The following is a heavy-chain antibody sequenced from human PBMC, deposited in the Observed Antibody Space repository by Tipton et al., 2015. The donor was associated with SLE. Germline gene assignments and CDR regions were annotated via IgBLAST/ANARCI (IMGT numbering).Heavy chain of an antibody. CDR1: GSSISNYY. J-gene: IGHJ6*02. V-gene: IGHV4-4*07. CDR2: VYTSGST. Sequence: TLSLTCTVSGSSISNYYWSWIRQSAGKGLGWIGRVYTSGSTKYNPSLKSRVAMSVDTSMNQFSLKLSSVTAADTAVYYCARGNDYQYGMDVWGQGTTVTVSS. CDR3: ARGNDYQYGMDV.